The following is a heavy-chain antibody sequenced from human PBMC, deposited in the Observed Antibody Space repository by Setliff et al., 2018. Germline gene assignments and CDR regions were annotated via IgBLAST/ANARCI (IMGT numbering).Heavy chain of an antibody. CDR2: VSHSGST. D-gene: IGHD2-2*01. CDR3: ARGRMRGSCSGPSCTYDPFDI. V-gene: IGHV4-34*01. J-gene: IGHJ3*02. CDR1: GGSFSNYY. Sequence: SETLSLTCAVYGGSFSNYYWSWIRQPPGKGLEWLGEVSHSGSTNHNPSLKSRVTMSVDTSKNQFSLILRSVTAADTAVYYCARGRMRGSCSGPSCTYDPFDIWGQGTPVTVSS.